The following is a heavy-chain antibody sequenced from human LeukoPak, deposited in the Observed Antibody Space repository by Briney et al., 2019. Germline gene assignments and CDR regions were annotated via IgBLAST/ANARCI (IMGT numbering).Heavy chain of an antibody. CDR1: GGSVSSGSYY. CDR2: IYYSGST. V-gene: IGHV4-61*01. Sequence: SETLSLTCTVSGGSVSSGSYYWNWIRQPPGKGLEWIGNIYYSGSTNYNPSLKSRVTISVDTSKNQFSLKLSSVTAADTAVYYCASWPHFPRAYDIDYWGQGALVTVSS. J-gene: IGHJ4*02. D-gene: IGHD3-9*01. CDR3: ASWPHFPRAYDIDY.